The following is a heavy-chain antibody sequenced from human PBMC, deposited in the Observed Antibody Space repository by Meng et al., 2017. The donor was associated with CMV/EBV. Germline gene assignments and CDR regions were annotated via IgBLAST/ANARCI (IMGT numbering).Heavy chain of an antibody. V-gene: IGHV3-74*01. CDR2: INSDGSST. J-gene: IGHJ4*02. Sequence: GESLKISCAASGFTSSSYWMHWVRQAPGKGLVWVSRINSDGSSTSYADSVKGRFTISRDNAKNTLYLQMNSLRAEDTAVYYCARDALYCGGDCYSDYWGQGTLVTSPQ. CDR1: GFTSSSYW. D-gene: IGHD2-21*01. CDR3: ARDALYCGGDCYSDY.